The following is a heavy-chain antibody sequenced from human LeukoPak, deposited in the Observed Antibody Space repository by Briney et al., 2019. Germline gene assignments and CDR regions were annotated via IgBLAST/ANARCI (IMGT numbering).Heavy chain of an antibody. CDR3: ARDGYCSSTSCYEHSAGFDY. CDR2: IYYSGST. CDR1: GGSISSYS. D-gene: IGHD2-2*03. V-gene: IGHV4-59*01. Sequence: PSETLSLTCTVSGGSISSYSWSWLRQPPGKGLEWIGYIYYSGSTNYNPSLKSRVTISVDTSKNQFSLKLSSVTAADTAVYYCARDGYCSSTSCYEHSAGFDYWGQGTLVTVSS. J-gene: IGHJ4*02.